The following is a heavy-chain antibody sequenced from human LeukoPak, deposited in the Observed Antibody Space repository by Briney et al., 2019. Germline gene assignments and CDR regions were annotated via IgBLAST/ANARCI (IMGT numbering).Heavy chain of an antibody. V-gene: IGHV3-48*03. CDR2: IDSSGTII. Sequence: PGGSLRLSCAASGFTFSDHEMNWSRRPQGRGLEWLSYIDSSGTIIYDADSAKGRFTISRDNAKNSLYLQLSNLRVEDTAFYYCARGWFDAWGRGTLVTVSS. CDR3: ARGWFDA. CDR1: GFTFSDHE. J-gene: IGHJ5*02.